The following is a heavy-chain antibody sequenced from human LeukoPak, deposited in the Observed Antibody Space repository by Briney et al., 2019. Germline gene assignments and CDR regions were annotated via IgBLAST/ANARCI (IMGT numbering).Heavy chain of an antibody. CDR1: GYTFTGYY. CDR3: ARGPHLAAAWVYYYYGMDV. Sequence: ASVTVSCTASGYTFTGYYMHWVRQAPGQGLEWMGRINPNSGGTNYAQKFQGRVTMTRDTSISTAYMELSRLRSDDTAVYYCARGPHLAAAWVYYYYGMDVWGQGTTVTVSS. CDR2: INPNSGGT. V-gene: IGHV1-2*06. D-gene: IGHD6-13*01. J-gene: IGHJ6*02.